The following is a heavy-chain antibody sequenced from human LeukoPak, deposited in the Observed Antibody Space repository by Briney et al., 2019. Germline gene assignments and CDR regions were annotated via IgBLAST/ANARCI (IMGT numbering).Heavy chain of an antibody. Sequence: SETLSLTCTVSGYSISSGYYWGWIRQPPGEGLEWIGSIYHSGSTYYNPSLKSRVTISVDTSKNQFSLKLSSVTAADTAVYYCAAYYYDSSGYYYAEYFQHWGQGTLVTVSS. D-gene: IGHD3-22*01. CDR1: GYSISSGYY. V-gene: IGHV4-38-2*02. CDR3: AAYYYDSSGYYYAEYFQH. J-gene: IGHJ1*01. CDR2: IYHSGST.